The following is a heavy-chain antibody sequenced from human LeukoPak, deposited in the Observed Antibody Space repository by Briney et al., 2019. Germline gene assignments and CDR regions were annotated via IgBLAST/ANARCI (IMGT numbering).Heavy chain of an antibody. CDR2: IISTANGYAT. J-gene: IGHJ4*02. Sequence: GGSLRLSCAASGFTFSGSALHWVRQASGKGLEWVGRIISTANGYATAYAASVKGRFSISRDDSKNTAYLQMDSLKAEDTAVYYCTGNYYGSGSYADFDYWGQGTLVTVPS. CDR3: TGNYYGSGSYADFDY. D-gene: IGHD3-10*01. CDR1: GFTFSGSA. V-gene: IGHV3-73*01.